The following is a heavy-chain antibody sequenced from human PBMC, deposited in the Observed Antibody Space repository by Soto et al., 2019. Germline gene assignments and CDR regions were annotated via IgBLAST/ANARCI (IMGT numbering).Heavy chain of an antibody. Sequence: PGGSLRLSCSASGFTFSSYTMNWVRQAPGKGLEWVSSISYSSSYMYYADSVMDRFTISRDNAKNSLYLQMNSLRADDTSIYYCTKGPHAILGYMYVLGKGTAVTVSS. J-gene: IGHJ6*03. CDR2: ISYSSSYM. CDR1: GFTFSSYT. V-gene: IGHV3-21*01. D-gene: IGHD3-3*01. CDR3: TKGPHAILGYMYV.